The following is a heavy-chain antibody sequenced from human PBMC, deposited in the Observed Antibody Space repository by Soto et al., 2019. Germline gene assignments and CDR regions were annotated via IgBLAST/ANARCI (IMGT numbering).Heavy chain of an antibody. Sequence: VSGPTLVNPTQTLTLTCAFSGFSLSSSGVGVGWIRQPPGKALEWLALLYWNDDERYSPSLRSRLSITKDTSKTQVVLTMTNMDPVDTATYCVHSQHFYDGSAGYFDFWGQGTLVTVSS. CDR3: VHSQHFYDGSAGYFDF. D-gene: IGHD3-22*01. J-gene: IGHJ4*02. CDR1: GFSLSSSGVG. CDR2: LYWNDDE. V-gene: IGHV2-5*01.